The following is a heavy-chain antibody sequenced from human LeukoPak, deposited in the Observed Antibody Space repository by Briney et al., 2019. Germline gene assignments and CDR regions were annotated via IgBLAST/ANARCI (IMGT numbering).Heavy chain of an antibody. CDR2: IRYDGSNK. D-gene: IGHD2-2*01. J-gene: IGHJ6*03. V-gene: IGHV3-30*02. CDR3: ARDRGYCSSTSCWDYYYMDV. Sequence: GGSLRLSCAASGFTFSSYGMHWVRQAPGKGLEWVAFIRYDGSNKYYADSVKGRFTISRDNSKNTLYLQMNSLRAEDTAVYYCARDRGYCSSTSCWDYYYMDVWGKGTTVTVSS. CDR1: GFTFSSYG.